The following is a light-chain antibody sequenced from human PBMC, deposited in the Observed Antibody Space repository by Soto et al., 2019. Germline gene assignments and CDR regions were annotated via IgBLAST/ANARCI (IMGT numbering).Light chain of an antibody. CDR1: SRDVGGYDY. J-gene: IGLJ1*01. CDR2: DVS. Sequence: QSVLTQPASVSGSPGQSITISCTGTSRDVGGYDYVSWYQQHPGKAPKLMIYDVSNRPSGVSDHFSGSKSGNTASLTISGLQAEDEADYYCTSYTSSRTLVFGTGTKVTV. CDR3: TSYTSSRTLV. V-gene: IGLV2-14*01.